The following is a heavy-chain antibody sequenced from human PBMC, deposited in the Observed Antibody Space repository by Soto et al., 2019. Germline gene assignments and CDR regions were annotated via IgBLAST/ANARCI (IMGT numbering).Heavy chain of an antibody. CDR2: IYFSGST. CDR1: GGCISSYY. D-gene: IGHD3-22*01. Sequence: PSETVSLTCAVSGGCISSYYWIWIRLPPGKGLEWIGYIYFSGSTNYNPSLKSRVTISVDTSKNQFSLKLSSVTAADTAVYYCARAIYDSSGYYTRIFDYWGQGTLVTVSS. CDR3: ARAIYDSSGYYTRIFDY. V-gene: IGHV4-59*01. J-gene: IGHJ4*02.